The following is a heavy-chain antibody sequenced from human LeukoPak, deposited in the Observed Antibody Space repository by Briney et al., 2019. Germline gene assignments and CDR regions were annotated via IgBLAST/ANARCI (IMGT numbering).Heavy chain of an antibody. D-gene: IGHD1-26*01. Sequence: GGSLRLSCAASGFTFSSYAMHWVRQAPGKGLEWVAVISYDGSNKYYADSVKGRFTISRDNSKNTLYLQMNSLRAEDTAVYYCARVIVGASAIDGMDVWGQGTTVTVSS. CDR2: ISYDGSNK. V-gene: IGHV3-30-3*01. CDR1: GFTFSSYA. J-gene: IGHJ6*02. CDR3: ARVIVGASAIDGMDV.